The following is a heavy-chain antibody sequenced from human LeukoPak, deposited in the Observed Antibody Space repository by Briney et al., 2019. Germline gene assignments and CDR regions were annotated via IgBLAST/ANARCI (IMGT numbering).Heavy chain of an antibody. CDR3: AKRSSIAFFDY. D-gene: IGHD6-6*01. Sequence: GGSLRLSCAASGFTFSNYGMNWVRQAPGKGLEWVSGISGRGGSTYYADSVKGRFTISRDNSKNTLYLQMNSLRAEDTAVYYCAKRSSIAFFDYWGQGTLVTVSS. CDR1: GFTFSNYG. CDR2: ISGRGGST. J-gene: IGHJ4*02. V-gene: IGHV3-23*01.